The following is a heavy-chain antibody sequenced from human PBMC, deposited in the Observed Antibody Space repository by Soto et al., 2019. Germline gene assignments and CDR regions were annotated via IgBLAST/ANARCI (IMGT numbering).Heavy chain of an antibody. CDR2: IDPSDSYT. V-gene: IGHV5-10-1*01. CDR1: GYSFNSYW. Sequence: GESLKISCKGSGYSFNSYWISWVRQMPGKGLEWMGRIDPSDSYTNYSPSFQGHVTISADKSISTAYLQWSSLKASDTAMYYCARIVVVPAAIIRFGMDVWGQGTTVTVSS. J-gene: IGHJ6*02. CDR3: ARIVVVPAAIIRFGMDV. D-gene: IGHD2-2*01.